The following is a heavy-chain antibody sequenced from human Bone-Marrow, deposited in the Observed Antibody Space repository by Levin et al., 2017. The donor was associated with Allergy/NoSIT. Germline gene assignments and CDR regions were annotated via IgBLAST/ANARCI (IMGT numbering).Heavy chain of an antibody. J-gene: IGHJ4*02. D-gene: IGHD6-19*01. CDR2: ISWNSDTE. CDR1: GFTGLTFDDHA. CDR3: AKERLVGHMAYYFDS. Sequence: SLKISCAASGFTGLTFDDHAMHWVRQVPGKGLEWVSGISWNSDTEDYADSVKGRFTISRDNAKNSLYLQMNSLRVEDTGFYYCAKERLVGHMAYYFDSWGQGTLVTVSS. V-gene: IGHV3-9*01.